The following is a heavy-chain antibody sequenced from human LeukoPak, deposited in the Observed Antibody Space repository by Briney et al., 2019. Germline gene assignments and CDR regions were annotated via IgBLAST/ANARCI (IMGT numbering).Heavy chain of an antibody. CDR2: INTNTGNP. CDR1: GNTFTSYA. D-gene: IGHD1-26*01. CDR3: ARGEEWELLDY. Sequence: ASVKISCKTSGNTFTSYAMNWVRQAPGQGLEWMGWINTNTGNPTYAQGFTGRFVFSLDTSVSTAYLQISSLKAEDTAVYYCARGEEWELLDYWGQGTLVTVSS. V-gene: IGHV7-4-1*02. J-gene: IGHJ4*02.